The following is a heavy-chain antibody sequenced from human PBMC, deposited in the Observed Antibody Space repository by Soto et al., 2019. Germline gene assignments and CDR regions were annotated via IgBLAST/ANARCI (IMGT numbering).Heavy chain of an antibody. CDR3: AIGSDQLCSTYYYYYGMYV. J-gene: IGHJ6*02. D-gene: IGHD3-10*01. Sequence: ASVKVSCKASGYTFTSYGISWVRQAPGQGLERMGWISASNGNTNYAQKHQGRVTMTTDTSTSTAYMELISLRSDDTAFCYCAIGSDQLCSTYYYYYGMYVLGQGTTVTVSS. CDR1: GYTFTSYG. V-gene: IGHV1-18*01. CDR2: ISASNGNT.